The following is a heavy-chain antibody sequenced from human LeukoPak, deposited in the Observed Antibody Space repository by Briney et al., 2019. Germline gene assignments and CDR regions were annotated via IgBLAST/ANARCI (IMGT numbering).Heavy chain of an antibody. J-gene: IGHJ4*02. V-gene: IGHV4-34*01. CDR1: SGSFSGYY. Sequence: ETLSLTCAVYSGSFSGYYWSWIRQPPGKGLEWIGEINHSGSTNYNPSLKSRVTISVDTSKNQFSLKLSSVTAADTAVYYCARRLHFRYYFDYWGQGTLVTVSS. CDR3: ARRLHFRYYFDY. D-gene: IGHD4-11*01. CDR2: INHSGST.